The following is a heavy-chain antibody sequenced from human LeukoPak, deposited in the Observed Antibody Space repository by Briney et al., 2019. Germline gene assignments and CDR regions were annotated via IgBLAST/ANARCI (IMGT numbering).Heavy chain of an antibody. Sequence: GESLRISCKGSGYSFSSYWISWVRQMPGKGLEWMGRIDPSDSYTRYSPSFQGHVTISADKSISTAYLQWSSLTASDTAMYYCAREGTYDSGNLHDAFDLWGQGTMVIVSS. CDR3: AREGTYDSGNLHDAFDL. V-gene: IGHV5-10-1*01. D-gene: IGHD3-10*01. CDR2: IDPSDSYT. CDR1: GYSFSSYW. J-gene: IGHJ3*01.